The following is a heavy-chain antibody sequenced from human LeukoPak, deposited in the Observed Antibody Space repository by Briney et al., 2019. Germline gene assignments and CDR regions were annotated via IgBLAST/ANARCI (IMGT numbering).Heavy chain of an antibody. V-gene: IGHV3-53*01. Sequence: GGSLRLSCAASGFTVSSNYMSWVRQAPGKGLEWVSVIYSCGSTYYADSVKGRFTISRDNSKNTLYLQMNSLRAEDTAVYYCARVRAAYSSSWSIMDVWGKGTTVTISS. CDR3: ARVRAAYSSSWSIMDV. CDR2: IYSCGST. CDR1: GFTVSSNY. J-gene: IGHJ6*03. D-gene: IGHD6-13*01.